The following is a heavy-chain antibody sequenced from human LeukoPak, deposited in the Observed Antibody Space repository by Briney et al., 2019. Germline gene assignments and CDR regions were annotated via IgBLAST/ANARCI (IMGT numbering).Heavy chain of an antibody. Sequence: GESLKISCKGSGYSFTSYWIGWVRQMPGKGLEWMGIIYPGDSDTRYSPSFQGQVTISADKSISTAYLQWCSLKASDTAMYYCARLGRPYSGSVSWFDPWGQGTLVTVSS. V-gene: IGHV5-51*01. CDR1: GYSFTSYW. D-gene: IGHD1-26*01. CDR3: ARLGRPYSGSVSWFDP. J-gene: IGHJ5*02. CDR2: IYPGDSDT.